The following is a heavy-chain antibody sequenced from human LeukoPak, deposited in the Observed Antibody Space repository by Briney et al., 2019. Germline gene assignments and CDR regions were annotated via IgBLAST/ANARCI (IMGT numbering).Heavy chain of an antibody. CDR1: GFTFSSYG. Sequence: GGSLRLSCAASGFTFSSYGMHWVRQAPGKGLEWVAFIRYDGSNKYYADSVKGRFTISRDNSKNTLYLQMNSPGAEDTAVYYCAKDKGYPMDVWGQGTTVTVSS. CDR3: AKDKGYPMDV. CDR2: IRYDGSNK. V-gene: IGHV3-30*02. D-gene: IGHD1-1*01. J-gene: IGHJ6*02.